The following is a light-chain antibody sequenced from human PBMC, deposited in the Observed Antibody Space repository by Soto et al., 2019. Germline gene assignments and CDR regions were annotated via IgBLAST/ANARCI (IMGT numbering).Light chain of an antibody. CDR1: QSVSSN. CDR2: GAS. J-gene: IGKJ1*01. Sequence: EIVMTQSPATLSVSPGERATLSCRASQSVSSNLAWYQQKPGQAPRLLIYGASTRATGIQARFSGSGSGTEFTLTIRSLRSEDFAVYYCKQYNNWPRTFGQGTKVDIK. V-gene: IGKV3-15*01. CDR3: KQYNNWPRT.